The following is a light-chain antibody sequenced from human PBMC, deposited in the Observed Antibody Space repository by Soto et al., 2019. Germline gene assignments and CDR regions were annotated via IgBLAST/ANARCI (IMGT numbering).Light chain of an antibody. CDR3: QTWGTGILV. Sequence: QLVLTQSPSASASLGAWVKLTCTLSSRHSSYAIAWHQQQPEKGPRYLMKLNSDGRHTKGDGIPDRFSGSSSGTERYLTISSLQSEDEADYYGQTWGTGILVFGGGTKLTVL. CDR2: LNSDGRH. J-gene: IGLJ2*01. V-gene: IGLV4-69*01. CDR1: SRHSSYA.